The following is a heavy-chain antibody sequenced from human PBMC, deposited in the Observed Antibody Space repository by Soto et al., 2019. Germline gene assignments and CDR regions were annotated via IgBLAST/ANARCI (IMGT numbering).Heavy chain of an antibody. CDR1: GFTFSSYW. V-gene: IGHV3-74*01. D-gene: IGHD6-13*01. Sequence: PRGSLRLSCAASGFTFSSYWMHWVRQAPGKGLVWVSRINSDGSSTSYADSVKGRFTISRDNAKNTLYLQMNSLRAEDTAVYYCASMYSSRKIDYWGQGTLVTVSS. CDR2: INSDGSST. J-gene: IGHJ4*02. CDR3: ASMYSSRKIDY.